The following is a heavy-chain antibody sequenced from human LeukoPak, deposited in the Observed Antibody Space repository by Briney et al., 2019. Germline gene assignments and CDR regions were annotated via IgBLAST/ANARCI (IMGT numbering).Heavy chain of an antibody. Sequence: PLETLSLTCTVSGGSISSYYWSWIRQPPGKGLEWIGYMSYSGSSNYNPSLRSRVTISVDASKKQFSLKLSSVTAADTAVYYCARDGYSDSSGYDYPPSVWGQGTLVTVSS. CDR2: MSYSGSS. CDR3: ARDGYSDSSGYDYPPSV. D-gene: IGHD3-22*01. V-gene: IGHV4-59*01. J-gene: IGHJ4*02. CDR1: GGSISSYY.